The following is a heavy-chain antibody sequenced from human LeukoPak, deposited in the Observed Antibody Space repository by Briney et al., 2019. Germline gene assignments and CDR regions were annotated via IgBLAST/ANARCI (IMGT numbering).Heavy chain of an antibody. CDR1: GFTFSNHG. CDR3: AKVMARGVTSSPDY. V-gene: IGHV3-30*02. Sequence: GGSLRLSCAAPGFTFSNHGIHWVRQAPGKGLEWVAFIRYDGNNKYHADSVKGRFTISRDNSKNTLYLQMNSPRAEDTAVYYCAKVMARGVTSSPDYWGQGTLVTVSS. CDR2: IRYDGNNK. D-gene: IGHD3-10*01. J-gene: IGHJ4*02.